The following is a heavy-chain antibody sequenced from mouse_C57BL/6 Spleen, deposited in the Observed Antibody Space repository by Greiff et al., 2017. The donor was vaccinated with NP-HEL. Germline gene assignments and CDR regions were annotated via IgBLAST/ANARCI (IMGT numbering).Heavy chain of an antibody. J-gene: IGHJ2*01. V-gene: IGHV1-80*01. CDR2: IYPGDGDT. CDR3: ARLTAQATLFDY. Sequence: QVQLQQSGAELVKPGASVKISCKASGYAFSSYWMNWVKQRPGKGLEWIGQIYPGDGDTNYNGKFKGKATLTADKSSSTAYMQLSSLTSEDSAVYFCARLTAQATLFDYWGQGTTLTVSS. CDR1: GYAFSSYW. D-gene: IGHD3-2*02.